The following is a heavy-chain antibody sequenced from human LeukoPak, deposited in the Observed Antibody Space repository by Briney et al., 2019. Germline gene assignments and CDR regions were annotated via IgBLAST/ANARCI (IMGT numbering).Heavy chain of an antibody. Sequence: GGSPRLSCAASGFTFSSYAMHWVRQAPGKGLEWVAVISYDGSNKYYSDSVKGRFTISRDNSKNTLYLQMNSLRAEDTAVYYCAREGECSSSSCYEITYFDYWGQGTLVTVSS. CDR3: AREGECSSSSCYEITYFDY. D-gene: IGHD2-2*01. V-gene: IGHV3-30*04. CDR1: GFTFSSYA. CDR2: ISYDGSNK. J-gene: IGHJ4*02.